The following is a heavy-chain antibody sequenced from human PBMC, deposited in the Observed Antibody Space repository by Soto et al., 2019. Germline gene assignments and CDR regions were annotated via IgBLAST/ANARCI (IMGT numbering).Heavy chain of an antibody. Sequence: EVHLLQSGGDLVQPGGSLRLSCAGSGFTFNNYGMAWVRQAPGQGLEWVSGISGSGNTIYYADSVKGRFTVSRDNSKITLYLQVSSLRAEDPAIYYCARSRNKPPYCSTASCYAYYYYSMDVWGQGTTVTVSS. V-gene: IGHV3-23*01. J-gene: IGHJ6*02. D-gene: IGHD2-2*01. CDR1: GFTFNNYG. CDR3: ARSRNKPPYCSTASCYAYYYYSMDV. CDR2: ISGSGNTI.